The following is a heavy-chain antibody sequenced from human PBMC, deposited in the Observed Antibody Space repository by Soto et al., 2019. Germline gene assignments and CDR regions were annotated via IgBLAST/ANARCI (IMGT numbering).Heavy chain of an antibody. D-gene: IGHD6-6*01. CDR1: GFTFSSYW. CDR2: IKQDGSEK. CDR3: ARDLRAARRIRWGNWFDP. J-gene: IGHJ5*02. Sequence: GGSLRLSCAASGFTFSSYWMSWVRQAPGKGLEWVANIKQDGSEKYYVDSVKGRFTISRDNAKNSLYLQMNSLRAEDTAVYYCARDLRAARRIRWGNWFDPWGQGTLVTVSS. V-gene: IGHV3-7*01.